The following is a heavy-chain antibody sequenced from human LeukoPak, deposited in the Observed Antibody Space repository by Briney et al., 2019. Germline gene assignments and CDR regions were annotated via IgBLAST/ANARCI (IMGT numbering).Heavy chain of an antibody. V-gene: IGHV4-59*01. Sequence: SQTLFLTCTVSGGSLSRDYCSWIRQSPGKGLEWIGFIYYTGRTRYNPSLQSRVTISVDTSRNHFSLKLRSLSAADTAVYYCARLLDYASSGDPDTFQIWGQGTMVTVSS. CDR3: ARLLDYASSGDPDTFQI. J-gene: IGHJ3*02. CDR2: IYYTGRT. D-gene: IGHD3-22*01. CDR1: GGSLSRDY.